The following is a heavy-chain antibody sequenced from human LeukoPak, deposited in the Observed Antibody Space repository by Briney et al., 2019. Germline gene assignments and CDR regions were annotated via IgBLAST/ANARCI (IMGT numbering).Heavy chain of an antibody. CDR1: GFTFRSYS. Sequence: QPGGSLRLSCAASGFTFRSYSMNWVRQAPGKGLEWVALIAHDGSNKYYADSVKGRFTISRDNSKNTLYLQMNSLRAEDTAVYYCANVNILTGYYSFVADYWGQGTLVTVSS. CDR2: IAHDGSNK. CDR3: ANVNILTGYYSFVADY. J-gene: IGHJ4*02. V-gene: IGHV3-30*18. D-gene: IGHD3-9*01.